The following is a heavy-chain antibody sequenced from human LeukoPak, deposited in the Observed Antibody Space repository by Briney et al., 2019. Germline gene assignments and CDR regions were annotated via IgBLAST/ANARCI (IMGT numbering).Heavy chain of an antibody. CDR1: GGSISSGSYY. D-gene: IGHD1-26*01. Sequence: PSETLSLTCTVSGGSISSGSYYWSWIRQPAGKGLEWIGRIYTSGSTNYNPSLKSRVTISVDTSKNQFSLKLSSVTAADTAVYYCARDPSYSGSYWGEFDYWGQGTLVTVSS. CDR2: IYTSGST. CDR3: ARDPSYSGSYWGEFDY. V-gene: IGHV4-61*02. J-gene: IGHJ4*02.